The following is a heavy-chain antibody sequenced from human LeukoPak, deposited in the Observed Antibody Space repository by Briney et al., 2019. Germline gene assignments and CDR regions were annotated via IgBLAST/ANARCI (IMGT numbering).Heavy chain of an antibody. V-gene: IGHV3-48*02. CDR3: ARDPNYSSSWYVSYYYYYMDV. CDR1: GFTFSSYS. J-gene: IGHJ6*03. Sequence: GGSLRLSCAASGFTFSSYSMNWVRQAPGKGLEWVSYISSSSSTIYYADSVKGRFTISRDNAKNSLYLQMNCLRDEDTAVYYCARDPNYSSSWYVSYYYYYMDVWGKGTTVTVSS. D-gene: IGHD6-13*01. CDR2: ISSSSSTI.